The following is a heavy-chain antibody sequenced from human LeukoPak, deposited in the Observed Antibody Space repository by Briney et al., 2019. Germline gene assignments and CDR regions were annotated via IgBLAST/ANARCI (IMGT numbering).Heavy chain of an antibody. CDR2: ISYDGSNK. CDR3: AKDLPTFRDY. J-gene: IGHJ4*02. V-gene: IGHV3-30*18. D-gene: IGHD3-16*01. Sequence: GGSLRLSCAASGFTFSSYGMHWVRQAPGKGLEWVAVISYDGSNKYYADSVKGRFTISRDNSKNTLYLQMNSLRAEDTAVYYCAKDLPTFRDYWGQGTLVTVSS. CDR1: GFTFSSYG.